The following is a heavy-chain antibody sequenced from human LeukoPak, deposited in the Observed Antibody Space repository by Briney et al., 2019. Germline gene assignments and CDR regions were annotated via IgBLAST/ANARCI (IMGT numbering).Heavy chain of an antibody. CDR1: GFTFSSYS. Sequence: GGSLRLSCAASGFTFSSYSMNWVRQAPGKGLEWVSSISSSSSYIYYADSVKGRFTISRDNAKNSLYLQMNSLRAEDTAVYYCAGSPSSGWYDHYYYGMDVWGQGTTVTVSS. CDR2: ISSSSSYI. J-gene: IGHJ6*02. V-gene: IGHV3-21*01. CDR3: AGSPSSGWYDHYYYGMDV. D-gene: IGHD6-19*01.